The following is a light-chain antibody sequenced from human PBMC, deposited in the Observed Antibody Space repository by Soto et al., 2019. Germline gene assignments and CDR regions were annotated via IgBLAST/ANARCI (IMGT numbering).Light chain of an antibody. CDR2: DVS. CDR3: CSYAGSYTLWV. V-gene: IGLV2-11*01. Sequence: QSALTQPRSVSGSPGQSVTISRTGTSSDVSGYNYVSWYPQYPGKAPKLIIYDVSKLPSGVPDRFSGSKSGNTASLTISGRQADNEADYYCCSYAGSYTLWVFCGGTKLTVL. J-gene: IGLJ3*02. CDR1: SSDVSGYNY.